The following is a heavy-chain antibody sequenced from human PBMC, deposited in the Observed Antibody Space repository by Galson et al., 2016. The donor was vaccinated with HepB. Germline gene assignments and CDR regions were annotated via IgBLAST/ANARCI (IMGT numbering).Heavy chain of an antibody. Sequence: QSGAEVKKPGESLRISCKGSGYSITTYWIYWVRQMPGKGLEWMGRIDPSESYTNYSPSFQGHVTISADKSISTAYLQWSSLKAADTAMYYCILWFGELENAFDIWGQGTMVTVSS. CDR3: ILWFGELENAFDI. D-gene: IGHD3-10*01. CDR1: GYSITTYW. CDR2: IDPSESYT. J-gene: IGHJ3*02. V-gene: IGHV5-10-1*01.